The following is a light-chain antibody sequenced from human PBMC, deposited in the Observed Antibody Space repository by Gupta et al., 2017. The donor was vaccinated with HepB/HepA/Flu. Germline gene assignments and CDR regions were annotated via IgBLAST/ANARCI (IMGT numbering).Light chain of an antibody. CDR1: QSVSSY. V-gene: IGKV3-11*01. CDR3: HQRSNWPIT. CDR2: DVS. J-gene: IGKJ5*01. Sequence: EIVLTQSPATLALSPGERATLSCRASQSVSSYLAWYQQKPGQAPRLLIYDVSKRATGIPARFSGSGSGTDFTLTISSLEPEEFAVYYCHQRSNWPITFGQGTRLEIK.